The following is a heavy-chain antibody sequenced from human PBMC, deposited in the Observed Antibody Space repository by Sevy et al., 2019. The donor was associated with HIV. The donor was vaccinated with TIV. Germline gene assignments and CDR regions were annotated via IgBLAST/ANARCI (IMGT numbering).Heavy chain of an antibody. Sequence: GGSLRLSCPVSGFTLSSYTMNWVRQAPGKGLEWVSSISSSSSYIYYADSVKGRFTISRDNAKNSLYLQMNSLRAEDTAVYYCAREEEDYVWRTSRDLTFFDYWGQGTLVTVSS. V-gene: IGHV3-21*01. CDR3: AREEEDYVWRTSRDLTFFDY. D-gene: IGHD3-16*02. J-gene: IGHJ4*02. CDR1: GFTLSSYT. CDR2: ISSSSSYI.